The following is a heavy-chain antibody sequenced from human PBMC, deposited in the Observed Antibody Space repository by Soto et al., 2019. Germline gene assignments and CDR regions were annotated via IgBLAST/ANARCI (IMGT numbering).Heavy chain of an antibody. Sequence: PGGSLRLSCASSGFTFSSYGMHWVRQAPGKGLEWVAVIWYDGSNKYYADSVKGRFTISRDNSKNTLYLQMNSLRAEDTAVYYCARDYTYLQTSEIDYWGQGTLVTVSS. CDR1: GFTFSSYG. D-gene: IGHD3-16*01. CDR3: ARDYTYLQTSEIDY. V-gene: IGHV3-33*01. J-gene: IGHJ4*02. CDR2: IWYDGSNK.